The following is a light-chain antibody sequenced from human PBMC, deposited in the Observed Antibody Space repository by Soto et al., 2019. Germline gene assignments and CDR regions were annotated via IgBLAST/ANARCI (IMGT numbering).Light chain of an antibody. V-gene: IGKV3-11*01. CDR2: DAS. CDR3: HQRSDSPLT. J-gene: IGKJ4*01. Sequence: EIVLTQSPATLSLSPGERATLSCRTSQTIGRFLAWYQQKPGQTPRLLIYDASNRATGIPARFSGSGSGTDFTLTISSLEPEDFAVYYCHQRSDSPLTFGGGTKVEMK. CDR1: QTIGRF.